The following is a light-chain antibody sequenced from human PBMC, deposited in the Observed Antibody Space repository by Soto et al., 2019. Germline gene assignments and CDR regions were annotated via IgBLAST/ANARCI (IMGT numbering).Light chain of an antibody. CDR2: SNN. CDR3: AAWDDSLSGRV. Sequence: QSVLTQPPSASGTPGQRVPISCSGSSSNIGSNYVSWYQQLPGTAPKLLIYSNNLRPSGVPDRFSGSKSGTSASLAISGLRSEDEADYYCAAWDDSLSGRVFGGGTKLTVL. J-gene: IGLJ3*02. CDR1: SSNIGSNY. V-gene: IGLV1-47*02.